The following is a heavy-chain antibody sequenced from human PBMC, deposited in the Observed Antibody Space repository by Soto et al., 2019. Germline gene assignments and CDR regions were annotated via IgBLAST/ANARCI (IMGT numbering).Heavy chain of an antibody. CDR3: ARRADYDSSGYYFLDY. Sequence: SETLSLTCTVSGGSISSGGYYWSWIRQHPGKGLEWIGYIYYGGSTYYNPSLKSRATISGDTSKNQFSLKLSSVTAADTAVYYCARRADYDSSGYYFLDYWGQGTLVTVSS. CDR2: IYYGGST. CDR1: GGSISSGGYY. J-gene: IGHJ4*02. D-gene: IGHD3-22*01. V-gene: IGHV4-31*03.